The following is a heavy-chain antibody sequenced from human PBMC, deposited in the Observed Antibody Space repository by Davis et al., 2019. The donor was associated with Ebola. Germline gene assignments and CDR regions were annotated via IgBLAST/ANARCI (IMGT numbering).Heavy chain of an antibody. J-gene: IGHJ4*02. Sequence: GESLKISCATSGFTFSNYAMAWVRQAPGKGLELVAAISDTGDKKHYADSVKGRFTISRDNSKNTLYLQMNSLRAEDTAVYYCARDGYYYDSSGYYLLFDYWGQGTLVTVSS. CDR3: ARDGYYYDSSGYYLLFDY. CDR2: ISDTGDKK. D-gene: IGHD3-22*01. V-gene: IGHV3-23*01. CDR1: GFTFSNYA.